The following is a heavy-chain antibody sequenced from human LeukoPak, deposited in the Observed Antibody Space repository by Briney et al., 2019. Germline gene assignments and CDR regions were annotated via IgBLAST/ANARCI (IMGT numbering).Heavy chain of an antibody. J-gene: IGHJ4*02. Sequence: PGGSLRLSCAASGFTFSSYAMSWVRQAPGKGLEWVSAISDSGGTTYHADSVKGHFTISRDNSKNMLYLQMNSLRAEDTAVYYYAKPRNGWFRFDSWGQGSLVTVSS. CDR1: GFTFSSYA. V-gene: IGHV3-23*01. CDR3: AKPRNGWFRFDS. D-gene: IGHD6-19*01. CDR2: ISDSGGTT.